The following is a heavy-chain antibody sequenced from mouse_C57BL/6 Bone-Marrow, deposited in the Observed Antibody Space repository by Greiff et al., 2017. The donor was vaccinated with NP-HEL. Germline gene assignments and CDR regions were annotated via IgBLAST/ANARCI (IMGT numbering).Heavy chain of an antibody. J-gene: IGHJ2*01. D-gene: IGHD1-1*01. CDR2: IYPRSGNT. CDR3: ARAGDYYGSSYVDYFDY. V-gene: IGHV1-81*01. CDR1: GYTFTSYG. Sequence: VQLQQSGAELARPGASVKLSCKASGYTFTSYGISWVKQRTGQGLEWIGEIYPRSGNTYYNVKFKGKATLTADKSSSTAYMELRSLTSEDSAVYFCARAGDYYGSSYVDYFDYWGQGTTLTVSS.